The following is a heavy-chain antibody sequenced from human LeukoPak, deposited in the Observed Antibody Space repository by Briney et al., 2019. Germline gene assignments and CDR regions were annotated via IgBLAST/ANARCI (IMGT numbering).Heavy chain of an antibody. D-gene: IGHD3-22*01. J-gene: IGHJ4*02. CDR1: GGSISSGGYS. Sequence: SESLSLTCAVSGGSISSGGYSWSWIRQPPGKGLEWIGYIYHSGSTYYNPSLTSRVTLSVDRSKNQFSLKLSSVTAADTAVYYCARDSSGYYFDYWGQGTLVTVSS. V-gene: IGHV4-30-2*01. CDR3: ARDSSGYYFDY. CDR2: IYHSGST.